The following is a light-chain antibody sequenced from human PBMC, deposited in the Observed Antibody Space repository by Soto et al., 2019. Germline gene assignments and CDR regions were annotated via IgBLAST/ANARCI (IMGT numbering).Light chain of an antibody. CDR2: DAS. V-gene: IGKV1-5*01. CDR1: QSISTW. J-gene: IGKJ2*01. Sequence: DIQMTQSPSTLSASVGDRVTITCRASQSISTWLAWYQQKPGKAPNLLIYDASSLESGVPSRFSGSGSGTEFTLTISSLQPDDFATYYCQQYTSLYTFGQGTKLEIK. CDR3: QQYTSLYT.